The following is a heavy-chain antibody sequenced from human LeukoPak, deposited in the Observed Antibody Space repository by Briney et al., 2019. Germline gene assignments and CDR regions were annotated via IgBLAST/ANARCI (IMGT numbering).Heavy chain of an antibody. CDR2: INPNSGGT. Sequence: ASVKVSCKASGYTFTGYYIHWLRQAPGQGLEWMGFINPNSGGTNYAQKFQGRVTMTRDTSISTAYMELSRLRSDDTAVYYCARDLLGATSDYWGQGTLVTVSS. CDR3: ARDLLGATSDY. J-gene: IGHJ4*02. CDR1: GYTFTGYY. V-gene: IGHV1-2*02. D-gene: IGHD1-26*01.